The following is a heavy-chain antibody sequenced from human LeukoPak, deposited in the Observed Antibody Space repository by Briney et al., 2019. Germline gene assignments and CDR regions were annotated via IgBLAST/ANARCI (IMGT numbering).Heavy chain of an antibody. CDR3: AKDRRSSDWSPDC. CDR2: ISGSGGST. Sequence: GGSLRLSCAASGFTFNSYAMNWVRQAPGKGLEWVSAISGSGGSTYYVDSVRGRFTISRDNPKNTLYLQMNGLRAEDTAVYYCAKDRRSSDWSPDCWGQGTLVTVST. CDR1: GFTFNSYA. D-gene: IGHD6-19*01. J-gene: IGHJ4*02. V-gene: IGHV3-23*01.